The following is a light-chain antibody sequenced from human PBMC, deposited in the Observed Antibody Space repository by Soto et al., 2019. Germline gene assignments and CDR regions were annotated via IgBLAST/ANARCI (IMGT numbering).Light chain of an antibody. CDR2: DAS. CDR3: QQYDNLFT. V-gene: IGKV1-33*01. J-gene: IGKJ3*01. Sequence: DIQMTQSPSSLSASVGDRVTITCQASQDISNYLNWYQQKPGKAPKLLIYDASTLETGVPSRFSGSGSGTDFTFTISSLQPEDIATYYCQQYDNLFTFGPGTKVDIK. CDR1: QDISNY.